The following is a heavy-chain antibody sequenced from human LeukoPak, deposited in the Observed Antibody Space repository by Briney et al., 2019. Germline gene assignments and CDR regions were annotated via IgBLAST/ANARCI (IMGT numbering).Heavy chain of an antibody. CDR2: ISGYNGKA. Sequence: GASVKVSCKASGYNFINYGISWARQAPGQRPEWMGWISGYNGKAIYAQKFQGRVTMTTDTSRSTAYLELRSLKSDDTAVYYCARDLQAGVSDPWGQGTLVTVSS. V-gene: IGHV1-18*01. J-gene: IGHJ5*02. CDR1: GYNFINYG. CDR3: ARDLQAGVSDP. D-gene: IGHD5-24*01.